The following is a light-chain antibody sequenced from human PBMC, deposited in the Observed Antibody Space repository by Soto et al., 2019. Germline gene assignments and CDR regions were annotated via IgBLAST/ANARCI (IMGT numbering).Light chain of an antibody. Sequence: QSALTQPRSVSGSPGQSVTISCTGTSSDVGGHNYVSWYQQHPGKAPKLMISSVSKRPSGVPDRISGSKSGNTASLTISGLQAEDEAVYYCCSYAGSYTYVFGTGTKLTVL. J-gene: IGLJ1*01. CDR2: SVS. CDR3: CSYAGSYTYV. V-gene: IGLV2-11*01. CDR1: SSDVGGHNY.